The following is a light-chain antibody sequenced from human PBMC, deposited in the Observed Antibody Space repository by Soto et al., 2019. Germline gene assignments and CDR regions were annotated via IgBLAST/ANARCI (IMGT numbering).Light chain of an antibody. Sequence: EIVLTQSPATLSLSPGERATLSCKASQTISTSLAWYQQKPGQAPRLLIYDTSIRATGIPGRFSGSGSGTDFTLTIRSLEPEDFAVYYSQQRSNWPLTFGGGTKVEIK. CDR1: QTISTS. V-gene: IGKV3-11*01. J-gene: IGKJ4*01. CDR3: QQRSNWPLT. CDR2: DTS.